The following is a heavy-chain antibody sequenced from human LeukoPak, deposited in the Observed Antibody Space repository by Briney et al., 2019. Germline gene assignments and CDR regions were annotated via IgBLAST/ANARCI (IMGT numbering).Heavy chain of an antibody. CDR1: GGSFSGYY. V-gene: IGHV4-34*01. Sequence: PSETLSLTCAVYGGSFSGYYWIWIRQPPGKGLEWIGEINHSGSTNYNPSLKSRVTISVDTSKNQFSLKLSSVTAADTAVYYCARLGDYGGNSWGQGTLVTVSS. CDR2: INHSGST. CDR3: ARLGDYGGNS. D-gene: IGHD4-23*01. J-gene: IGHJ4*02.